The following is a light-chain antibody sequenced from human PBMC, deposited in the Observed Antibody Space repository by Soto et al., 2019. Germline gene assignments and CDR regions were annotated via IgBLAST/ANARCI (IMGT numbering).Light chain of an antibody. V-gene: IGLV1-51*01. CDR2: DNN. J-gene: IGLJ1*01. CDR3: GTWHSDSYV. Sequence: QSVLTQPPSVSAAPGQEVTIPCSGGSSNIGSNDVCWYQQVPGTAPKVLIYDNNKRPSGIPDRFSGSKSGTSATLGISGLQTGDEADYYCGTWHSDSYVFGSGTKV. CDR1: SSNIGSND.